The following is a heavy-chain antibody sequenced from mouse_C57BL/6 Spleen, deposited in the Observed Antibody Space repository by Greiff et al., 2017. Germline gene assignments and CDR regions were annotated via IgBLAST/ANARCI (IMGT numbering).Heavy chain of an antibody. CDR1: GYTFTDYY. CDR3: ARRYGSSYGYFDV. J-gene: IGHJ1*03. CDR2: LNPYNGGT. Sequence: VQLKESGPVLVKPGASVKMSCKASGYTFTDYYMNWVKQSHGKSLEWIGVLNPYNGGTSYNQKFKGKATLTVDKSSSTAYMELNSLTSEDSAVYYCARRYGSSYGYFDVWGTGTTVTVSS. V-gene: IGHV1-19*01. D-gene: IGHD1-1*01.